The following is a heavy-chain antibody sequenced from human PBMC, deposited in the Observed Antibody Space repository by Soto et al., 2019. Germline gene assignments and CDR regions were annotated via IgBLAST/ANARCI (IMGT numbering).Heavy chain of an antibody. D-gene: IGHD3-10*01. CDR1: GFTFSSYA. Sequence: GGSLRLSCAASGFTFSSYAMSWVRQAPGKGLEWVSVVSDSGGTTYYADSVKGRFTISRDNSKNTLYLQMNSLRAEDTAVYYCLKGSGTYYKNAFDIWGQGTMVTVSS. CDR3: LKGSGTYYKNAFDI. J-gene: IGHJ3*02. CDR2: VSDSGGTT. V-gene: IGHV3-23*01.